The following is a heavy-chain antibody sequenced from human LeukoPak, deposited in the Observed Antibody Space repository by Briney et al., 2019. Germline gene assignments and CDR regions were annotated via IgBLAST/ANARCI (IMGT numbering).Heavy chain of an antibody. D-gene: IGHD3-22*01. V-gene: IGHV4-34*01. J-gene: IGHJ4*02. CDR1: GGSFSGYY. CDR2: INHGGST. Sequence: SETLSLTCAVYGGSFSGYYWSWIRQPPGKGLEWIGEINHGGSTNYNPSLKSRVTISVDTSKNQFSLKLSSVTAADTAVYYCASDSSGYYYFWGQGTLVTVSS. CDR3: ASDSSGYYYF.